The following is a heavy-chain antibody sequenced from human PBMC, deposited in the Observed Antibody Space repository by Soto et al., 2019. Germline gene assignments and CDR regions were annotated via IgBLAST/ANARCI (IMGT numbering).Heavy chain of an antibody. CDR2: MKQDGSEK. D-gene: IGHD3-22*01. J-gene: IGHJ6*02. CDR3: ASFGDTGGQYYYDSSGYYSYYYYGMDV. V-gene: IGHV3-7*03. CDR1: GFTFSSYW. Sequence: GGSLRLSCAASGFTFSSYWMSWVRQAPGKGLEWVANMKQDGSEKYYVDSVKGRFTISRDNAKNSLYLQMNSLRAEDTAVYYCASFGDTGGQYYYDSSGYYSYYYYGMDVWGQGTTVTVSS.